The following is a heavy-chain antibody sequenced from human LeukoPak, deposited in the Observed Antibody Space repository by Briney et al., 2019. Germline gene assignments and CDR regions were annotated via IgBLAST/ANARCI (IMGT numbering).Heavy chain of an antibody. CDR1: GWSFSGYY. CDR3: ARRGEVYAILDY. CDR2: INHSGST. Sequence: SETLSLTCAVYGWSFSGYYWSWIRQPPGKGLEWIGEINHSGSTNYNPSLKSRVTISVDTSKNQFSLKLSSVTAADTAVYYCARRGEVYAILDYWGQGTLVTVSS. V-gene: IGHV4-34*01. D-gene: IGHD2-8*01. J-gene: IGHJ4*02.